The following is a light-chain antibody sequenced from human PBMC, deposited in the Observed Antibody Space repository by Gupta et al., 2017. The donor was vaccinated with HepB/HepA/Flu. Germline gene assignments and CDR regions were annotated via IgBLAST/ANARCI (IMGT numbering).Light chain of an antibody. CDR1: QGISSN. V-gene: IGKV1-9*01. CDR3: QQPNGYPPA. J-gene: IGKJ5*01. CDR2: AAS. Sequence: DIQLTQSPSFLSASLGDRVTITCRAGQGISSNLAWYQQKPGTAPNLLIYAASTLQSGVPSRFSGGGSGTRFTLTISSPHPEDSASYYFQQPNGYPPAFGQGTRMDIK.